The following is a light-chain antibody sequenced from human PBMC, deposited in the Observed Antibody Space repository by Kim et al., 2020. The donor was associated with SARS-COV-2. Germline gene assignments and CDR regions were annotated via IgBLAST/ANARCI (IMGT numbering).Light chain of an antibody. J-gene: IGKJ2*01. Sequence: VWTRERATRSCGARQSVSTNVAWYRQNTVKAHRSLIAGAATRATGVPARISGSGSGTEFTRTRSSLQSEEFAVYYCLQYNNWPPYTFGQGTKLEI. V-gene: IGKV3-15*01. CDR2: GAA. CDR3: LQYNNWPPYT. CDR1: QSVSTN.